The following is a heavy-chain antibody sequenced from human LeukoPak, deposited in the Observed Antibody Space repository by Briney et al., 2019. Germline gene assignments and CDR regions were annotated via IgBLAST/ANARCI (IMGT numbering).Heavy chain of an antibody. D-gene: IGHD3-22*01. CDR3: ARERRYAGYYDSSASTNFDY. V-gene: IGHV4-34*01. CDR1: GGSFSGYY. J-gene: IGHJ4*02. CDR2: INHSGST. Sequence: PSETLSLTCAVYGGSFSGYYWSWIRQPPGKGLEWIGEINHSGSTNYNPSLKSRVTISVDTSKNQFSLKLSSVTAADTAVYYCARERRYAGYYDSSASTNFDYWGQGTLVTVSS.